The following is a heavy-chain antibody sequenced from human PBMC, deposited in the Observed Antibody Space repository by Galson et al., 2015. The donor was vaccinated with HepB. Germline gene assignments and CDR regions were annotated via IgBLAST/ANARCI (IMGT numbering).Heavy chain of an antibody. D-gene: IGHD2-2*01. Sequence: SLRLSCAASGFTFSSYAMSWVRQAPGKGLEWVSAISGSGGSTYYADSVKGRFTISRDNSKNTLYLQMNSLRAEDTAVYYCAKDTRSIVVVPAARVLGDYWGQGTLVTVSS. CDR3: AKDTRSIVVVPAARVLGDY. J-gene: IGHJ4*02. CDR1: GFTFSSYA. CDR2: ISGSGGST. V-gene: IGHV3-23*01.